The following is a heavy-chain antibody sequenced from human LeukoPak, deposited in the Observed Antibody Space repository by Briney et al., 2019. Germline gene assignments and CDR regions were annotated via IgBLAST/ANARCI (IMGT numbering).Heavy chain of an antibody. Sequence: GGSLRLSCAASGFTFSSYATSWVRQAPGKGLEWVSAISGSGGSTYYADSVKGRFTISRDNSKNTLYLQMNSLRAEDTAVYYCAKDTTYYDILTGYSPWGQGALVTVSS. CDR2: ISGSGGST. CDR3: AKDTTYYDILTGYSP. D-gene: IGHD3-9*01. J-gene: IGHJ5*02. V-gene: IGHV3-23*01. CDR1: GFTFSSYA.